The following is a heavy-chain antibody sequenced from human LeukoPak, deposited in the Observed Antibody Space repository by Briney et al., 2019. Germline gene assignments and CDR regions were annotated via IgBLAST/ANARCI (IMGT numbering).Heavy chain of an antibody. Sequence: GGSLRLSCAASGFTFSSYAMSWVRQAPGKGLEWVANIKHDGSAGYYVDSVEGRFIISRDNAKNSLFLQMGSLRAEDTAFYYCARAPSFGTVDYWGQGTLVTVSS. CDR2: IKHDGSAG. CDR1: GFTFSSYA. J-gene: IGHJ4*02. D-gene: IGHD1-7*01. CDR3: ARAPSFGTVDY. V-gene: IGHV3-7*01.